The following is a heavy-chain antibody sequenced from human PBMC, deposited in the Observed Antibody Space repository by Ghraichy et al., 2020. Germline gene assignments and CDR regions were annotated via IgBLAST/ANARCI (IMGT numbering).Heavy chain of an antibody. CDR3: ARAQYDFWSGFYVDH. CDR2: IYYSGST. CDR1: GGSISSGDYY. J-gene: IGHJ4*02. Sequence: SETLSLTCTVSGGSISSGDYYWSWIRQPPGQGLQWIGYIYYSGSTHYNPSLKSRITMSKDTSRNQFSLKLSSVTAADTAVYYCARAQYDFWSGFYVDHWGQGTLVTVSS. D-gene: IGHD3-3*01. V-gene: IGHV4-30-4*01.